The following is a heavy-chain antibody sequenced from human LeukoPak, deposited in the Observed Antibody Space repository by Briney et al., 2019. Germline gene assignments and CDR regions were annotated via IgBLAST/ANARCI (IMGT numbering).Heavy chain of an antibody. J-gene: IGHJ4*02. D-gene: IGHD2-21*02. CDR1: RATFSEYY. CDR2: INNVGSP. CDR3: ATGTAGPPLLN. V-gene: IGHV4-34*01. Sequence: SETLSLTCALYRATFSEYYWTWIRQSPERGLEWIGEINNVGSPFYTPSLNSRVSMSVDTSKNQFSLRLSSVTAANTAVYYCATGTAGPPLLNWGQGTLVSVSS.